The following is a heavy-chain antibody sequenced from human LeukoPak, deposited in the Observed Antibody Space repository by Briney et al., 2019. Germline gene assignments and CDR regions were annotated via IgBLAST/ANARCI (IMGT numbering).Heavy chain of an antibody. Sequence: ASVTVSCKASGYTFTGYYMHWVRQAPGQGLEWMGIINPRGGSTSYAQKFQGRVTMTRDTSTSTVYMELSSLRSEDTAVYYCARDVEMAKYYFDYWGQGTLVTVSS. V-gene: IGHV1-46*01. J-gene: IGHJ4*02. D-gene: IGHD5-24*01. CDR1: GYTFTGYY. CDR3: ARDVEMAKYYFDY. CDR2: INPRGGST.